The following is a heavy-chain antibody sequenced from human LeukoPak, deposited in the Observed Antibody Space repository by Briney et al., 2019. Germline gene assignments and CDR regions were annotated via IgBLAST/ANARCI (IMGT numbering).Heavy chain of an antibody. CDR1: GGSISSYY. V-gene: IGHV4-59*01. J-gene: IGHJ4*02. CDR2: IYYSGST. D-gene: IGHD3-10*01. CDR3: AGSSGSYLIPFDY. Sequence: SETLSLTCTVSGGSISSYYWSWIRQPPGKGLEWIGYIYYSGSTNYNPSLKSRVTISVDTSKNQFSLKLSSVTAADTAVYYCAGSSGSYLIPFDYWGQGTLVTVSS.